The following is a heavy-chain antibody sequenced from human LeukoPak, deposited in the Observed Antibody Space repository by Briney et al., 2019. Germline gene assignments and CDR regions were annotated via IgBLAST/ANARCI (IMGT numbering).Heavy chain of an antibody. CDR2: ISAYNGNA. J-gene: IGHJ4*02. D-gene: IGHD6-13*01. CDR1: GGTFSSYA. Sequence: ASVKVSCKASGGTFSSYAISWVRQTPGQGLEWMGWISAYNGNANYAQKLQGRVTMTTDTSTSTAYMELRSLRSDDTAVYYCARDRAAASRNVDYWGQGTLVTVSS. V-gene: IGHV1-18*01. CDR3: ARDRAAASRNVDY.